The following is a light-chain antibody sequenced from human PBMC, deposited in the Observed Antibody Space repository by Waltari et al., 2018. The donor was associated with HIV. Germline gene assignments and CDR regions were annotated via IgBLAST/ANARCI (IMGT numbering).Light chain of an antibody. CDR3: GTWDSSLSAVV. CDR1: SHHIGNHY. Sequence: QSVLTHPPSVSAAPGQKVHIPCSGSSHHIGNHYVSWYQQLPGTAPKLLIYDNNKRPSGIPDRFSGSKSGTSATLGITGLQTGDEADYYCGTWDSSLSAVVFGGGTKLTVL. V-gene: IGLV1-51*01. CDR2: DNN. J-gene: IGLJ2*01.